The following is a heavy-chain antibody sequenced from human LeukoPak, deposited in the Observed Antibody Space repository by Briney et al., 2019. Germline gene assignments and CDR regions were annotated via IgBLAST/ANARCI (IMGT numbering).Heavy chain of an antibody. V-gene: IGHV5-51*01. CDR2: IYPGDSDT. CDR3: ARGGRTGYYKGPQGYYMDV. J-gene: IGHJ6*03. Sequence: GESLKISCKGSGYSFTTYWIGWVRQMPGKGLEWMGIIYPGDSDTRYSPSFQGQVTISADKSISTAYLQWSSLRASDTAMYYCARGGRTGYYKGPQGYYMDVWGKGTTVTVSS. D-gene: IGHD3-9*01. CDR1: GYSFTTYW.